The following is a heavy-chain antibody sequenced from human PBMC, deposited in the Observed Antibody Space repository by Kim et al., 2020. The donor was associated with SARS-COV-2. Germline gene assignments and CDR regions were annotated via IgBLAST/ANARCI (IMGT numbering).Heavy chain of an antibody. V-gene: IGHV3-7*01. CDR2: IKQDGSEK. Sequence: GGSLRLSCAASGFTFSSYWMSWVRQAPGNGLEWVANIKQDGSEKYYVDSVRGRFTISRDNAKNSLYLQMNSLRAEDTAVYYCAGHYYDSGNFFDYWGQGTLVTVSS. D-gene: IGHD3-10*01. J-gene: IGHJ4*02. CDR1: GFTFSSYW. CDR3: AGHYYDSGNFFDY.